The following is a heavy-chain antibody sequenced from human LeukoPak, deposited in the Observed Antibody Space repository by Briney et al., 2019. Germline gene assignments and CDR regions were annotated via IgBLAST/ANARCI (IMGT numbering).Heavy chain of an antibody. CDR1: GGSISSSNW. CDR2: IYHSGST. J-gene: IGHJ6*03. V-gene: IGHV4-4*02. Sequence: KASETLSLTCAVSGGSISSSNWWSWVRQPPGKGLEWIGEIYHSGSTNYNPSLKSRVTISVDKSKNQFSLKMSSVTAADTAVYYCARVLRYCSGGNCYSGGLGYMDVWGKGTTVTISS. D-gene: IGHD2-15*01. CDR3: ARVLRYCSGGNCYSGGLGYMDV.